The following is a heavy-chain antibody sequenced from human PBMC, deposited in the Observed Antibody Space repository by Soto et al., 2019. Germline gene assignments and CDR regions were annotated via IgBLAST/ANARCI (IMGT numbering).Heavy chain of an antibody. Sequence: QVQLVQSGAEVKKPGASVKVSCKASGYTFTSYGISWVRQAPGQGLEXMGWXSXYNGNTNYAQKLQGRVTMTTDTXXXXXXXXXXXXXXXXXXXXXXXXXXXXXXYWGQGTLVTVSS. CDR2: XSXYNGNT. CDR1: GYTFTSYG. CDR3: XXXXXXXXY. J-gene: IGHJ4*02. V-gene: IGHV1-18*01.